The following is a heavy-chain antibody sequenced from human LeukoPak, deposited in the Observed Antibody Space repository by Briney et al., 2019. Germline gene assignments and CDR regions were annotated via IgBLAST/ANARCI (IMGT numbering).Heavy chain of an antibody. CDR2: IIPIFGTA. J-gene: IGHJ4*02. Sequence: SVKVSCKASGGTFSSYAISWVRQAPGQGLEWMGRIIPIFGTANYAQKFQGRVTITTDESTSTAYMELSSLRSEDTAVYYCARGPYYYYDSSGYFDYWGQGALVTVSS. D-gene: IGHD3-22*01. V-gene: IGHV1-69*05. CDR1: GGTFSSYA. CDR3: ARGPYYYYDSSGYFDY.